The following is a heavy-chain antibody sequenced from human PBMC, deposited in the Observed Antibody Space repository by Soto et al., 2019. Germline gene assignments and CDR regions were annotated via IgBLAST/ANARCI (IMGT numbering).Heavy chain of an antibody. CDR2: IYYSGGT. J-gene: IGHJ4*02. V-gene: IGHV4-59*01. CDR3: ARGVVFGEFSS. Sequence: QVQLQESGPGLVKPSETLSLTCTVSGGSISSYYWSWIRQPPGKGLEWIGYIYYSGGTNYNPSLKSRVTISVDTSKNQFSLKLRSVTAADTAVYYCARGVVFGEFSSWGQGTLVTVSS. D-gene: IGHD3-10*02. CDR1: GGSISSYY.